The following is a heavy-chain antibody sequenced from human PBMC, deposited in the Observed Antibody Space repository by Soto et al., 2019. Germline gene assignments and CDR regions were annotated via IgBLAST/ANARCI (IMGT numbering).Heavy chain of an antibody. CDR1: GFSFSTAW. Sequence: DVQLEESGGGLVKPGGSLTLSCAASGFSFSTAWMNWVRQAPGKGLEWVGRIRGKIDGGTTDYAAPVKGRFIISRDDSKNMLYLQITSLKTEDTAVYYCSTEKYGSSWWVYWGQGTLVTVSS. CDR3: STEKYGSSWWVY. CDR2: IRGKIDGGTT. V-gene: IGHV3-15*07. J-gene: IGHJ4*02. D-gene: IGHD6-13*01.